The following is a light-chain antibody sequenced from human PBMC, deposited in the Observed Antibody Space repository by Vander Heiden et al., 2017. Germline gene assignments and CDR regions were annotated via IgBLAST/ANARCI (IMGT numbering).Light chain of an antibody. Sequence: EIVLTQSPGTLSLSPGESATLSCRASQSVSSSYLAWYQQKPGQAPRLLIYGASSRATGIPDRFSGSGSGTDFTLTISRLEPEDFAVYHCQQYGSSSWTFGQGTKVEIK. CDR1: QSVSSSY. CDR3: QQYGSSSWT. V-gene: IGKV3-20*01. CDR2: GAS. J-gene: IGKJ1*01.